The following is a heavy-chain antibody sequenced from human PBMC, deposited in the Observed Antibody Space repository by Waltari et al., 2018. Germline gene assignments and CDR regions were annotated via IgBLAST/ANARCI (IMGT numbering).Heavy chain of an antibody. Sequence: QVQLQESGPRLVKPSGTLSLTCGVSGGSITSTNWWSWVRQSPGTGLEWIGEIYHSGSTNYNPSLKSRVTLSLDKSKNQFSLNLTSVTAADTAIYYCARAAEISGDLYYFDYWGQGTLVTVSS. CDR2: IYHSGST. J-gene: IGHJ4*02. CDR1: GGSITSTNW. V-gene: IGHV4-4*02. D-gene: IGHD7-27*01. CDR3: ARAAEISGDLYYFDY.